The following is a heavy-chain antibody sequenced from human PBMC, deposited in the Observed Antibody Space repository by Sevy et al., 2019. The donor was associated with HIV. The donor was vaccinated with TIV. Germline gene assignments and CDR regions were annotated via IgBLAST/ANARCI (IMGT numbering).Heavy chain of an antibody. J-gene: IGHJ6*02. Sequence: GGSLRLSCVASGLSFNKAWMTWVRQAPGKGLEWVSVISGSGGGTYYADSVKGRFTISRDNSKNTLYLQMNSLRAGDSAVYYCAKDAYYYNSSGYSLSQWYYGMDVWGQGTTVTVSS. D-gene: IGHD3-22*01. CDR2: ISGSGGGT. CDR1: GLSFNKAW. V-gene: IGHV3-23*01. CDR3: AKDAYYYNSSGYSLSQWYYGMDV.